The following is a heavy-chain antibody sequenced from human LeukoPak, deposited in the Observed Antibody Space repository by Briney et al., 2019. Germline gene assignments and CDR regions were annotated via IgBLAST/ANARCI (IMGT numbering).Heavy chain of an antibody. CDR3: ARLLSSDWYKGTFDI. J-gene: IGHJ3*02. CDR1: GGSFSGYY. V-gene: IGHV4-34*01. Sequence: PSETLSLTCAVYGGSFSGYYWSWIRQPPGKGLEWIGEINHSGSTNYNPSLKSRVTLSVDTSKNHFSLKLTSVTAADTAVYYCARLLSSDWYKGTFDIWGQGTMVTVSS. CDR2: INHSGST. D-gene: IGHD6-19*01.